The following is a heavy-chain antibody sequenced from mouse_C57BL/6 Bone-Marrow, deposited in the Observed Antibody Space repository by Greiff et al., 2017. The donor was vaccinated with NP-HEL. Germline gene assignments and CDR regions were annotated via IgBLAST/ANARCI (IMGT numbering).Heavy chain of an antibody. D-gene: IGHD4-1*01. CDR3: ARKLGRDYFDY. J-gene: IGHJ2*01. V-gene: IGHV1-64*01. CDR1: GYTFTSYW. CDR2: IHPNSGST. Sequence: QVQLQQSGAELVKPGASVKLSCKASGYTFTSYWMHWVKQRPGQGLEWIGMIHPNSGSTNYNEKFKSKATLTVDKSSSTAYMQRSSLTSEDSAVYYCARKLGRDYFDYWGQGTTLTVAS.